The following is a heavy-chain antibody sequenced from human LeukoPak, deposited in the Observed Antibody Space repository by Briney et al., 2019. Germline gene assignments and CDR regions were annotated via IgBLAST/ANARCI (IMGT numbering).Heavy chain of an antibody. CDR1: GFSFSGYA. CDR2: IRYDGSNK. CDR3: ARVESGRSWFGELLRYYYYMDV. D-gene: IGHD3-10*01. V-gene: IGHV3-30*04. J-gene: IGHJ6*03. Sequence: GGSLRLSCVASGFSFSGYAIHWVRQAPGKGLEWVAFIRYDGSNKYYADSVKGRFTISRDNSKNTLFLQMNSLRAEDTAVYYCARVESGRSWFGELLRYYYYMDVWGKGTTVTISS.